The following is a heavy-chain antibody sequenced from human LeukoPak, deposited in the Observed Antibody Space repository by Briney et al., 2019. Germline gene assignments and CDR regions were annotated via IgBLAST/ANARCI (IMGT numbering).Heavy chain of an antibody. CDR3: AKEQGGYCSSTSCYSGFDY. CDR2: ISWNSGSI. D-gene: IGHD2-2*01. J-gene: IGHJ4*02. CDR1: GFTFDDYA. Sequence: GRSLRLSCAASGFTFDDYAMHWVRQAPGKGLEWVSGISWNSGSIGYADSVKGRFTISRDNAENSLYLQMNSLRAEDTALYYCAKEQGGYCSSTSCYSGFDYWGQGTLVTVSS. V-gene: IGHV3-9*01.